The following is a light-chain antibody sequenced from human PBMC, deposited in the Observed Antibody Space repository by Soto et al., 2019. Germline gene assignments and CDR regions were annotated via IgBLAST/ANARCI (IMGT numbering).Light chain of an antibody. J-gene: IGKJ4*01. V-gene: IGKV4-1*01. Sequence: DIVMTQSPDSLAVSLGERATINCKSSQSVLYSSNNKNYLGWYQQKPGHPPRLLIYWASTRESGVPDRFSGSGSGTDFTLTISSLQAEDVEVYYCQQYYSTPRTFGGGTKVEIK. CDR2: WAS. CDR3: QQYYSTPRT. CDR1: QSVLYSSNNKNY.